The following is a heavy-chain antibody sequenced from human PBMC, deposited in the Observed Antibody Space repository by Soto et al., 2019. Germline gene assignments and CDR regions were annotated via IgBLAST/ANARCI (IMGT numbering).Heavy chain of an antibody. CDR1: DDSINSDKYY. V-gene: IGHV4-39*01. CDR3: ARLEGLATTSYYVDF. J-gene: IGHJ4*02. Sequence: QLQLQESGPGLVKPSETLSLTCSVSDDSINSDKYYWGWIRQPPGKGLEWIGSIYYRGNAYYNPSLQPGVTVSLDMSRSRFSLKLNSVTAADSAVYFCARLEGLATTSYYVDFWGPGALVTVSS. D-gene: IGHD1-1*01. CDR2: IYYRGNA.